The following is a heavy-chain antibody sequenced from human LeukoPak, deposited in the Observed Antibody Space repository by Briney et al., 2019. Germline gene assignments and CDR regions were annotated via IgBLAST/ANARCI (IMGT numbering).Heavy chain of an antibody. CDR2: IYYSGST. J-gene: IGHJ4*02. CDR3: ASPGIAAASFDY. CDR1: GGSISSSSYY. D-gene: IGHD6-13*01. Sequence: SETLSLTCTVSGGSISSSSYYWGWIRQPPGKGLEWIGSIYYSGSTYYNPSLKSRVTISVDTSKNQFPLKLSSVTAADTAVYYCASPGIAAASFDYWGQGTLVTVSS. V-gene: IGHV4-39*01.